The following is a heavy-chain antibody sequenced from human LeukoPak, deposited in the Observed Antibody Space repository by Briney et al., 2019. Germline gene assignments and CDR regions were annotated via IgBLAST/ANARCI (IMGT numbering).Heavy chain of an antibody. D-gene: IGHD3-22*01. CDR2: IRYDGSNK. Sequence: GGSLRLSCAASGFTFSSYGMHWVRQAPGKGLEWVAFIRYDGSNKYYADSVKGRFTISRDNSKNTLYLQMNSLRAEDTAVYYCAKELTRIALGDDYFDYWGQGTLVTVSS. V-gene: IGHV3-30*02. CDR1: GFTFSSYG. J-gene: IGHJ4*02. CDR3: AKELTRIALGDDYFDY.